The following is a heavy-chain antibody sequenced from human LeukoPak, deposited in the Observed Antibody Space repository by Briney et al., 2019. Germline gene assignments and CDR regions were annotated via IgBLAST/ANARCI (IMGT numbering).Heavy chain of an antibody. J-gene: IGHJ5*02. V-gene: IGHV3-30*04. Sequence: GGSLRLSCAASGFTFSSYAMHWVRQAPGKGLEWVAVISYDGSNKYFADSVKGRFTISRDNSKNTLYLQMNSLRAEDTAVYYCTKAQGGSSSSWYLYNWFDPWGQGTLVTVSS. CDR1: GFTFSSYA. CDR3: TKAQGGSSSSWYLYNWFDP. D-gene: IGHD6-13*01. CDR2: ISYDGSNK.